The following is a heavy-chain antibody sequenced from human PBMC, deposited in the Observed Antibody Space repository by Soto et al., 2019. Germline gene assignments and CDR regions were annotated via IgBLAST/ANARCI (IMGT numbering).Heavy chain of an antibody. CDR3: ARQSASHSECEY. V-gene: IGHV4-39*01. CDR2: VLYTGSA. CDR1: GGSITNSKSY. D-gene: IGHD2-15*01. J-gene: IGHJ4*02. Sequence: QLQMQESGPGLVKPSETLSLTCNVSGGSITNSKSYWAWIRQPPGKGLEWVGSVLYTGSAYYTPSRQSRVTISLDTSKNHLSLRLTSVTAADTAVYFCARQSASHSECEYGGQGALVAVSS.